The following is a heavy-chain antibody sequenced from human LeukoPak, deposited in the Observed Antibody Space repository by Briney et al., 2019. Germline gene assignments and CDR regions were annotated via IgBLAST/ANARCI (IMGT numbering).Heavy chain of an antibody. D-gene: IGHD2-2*02. V-gene: IGHV3-21*04. Sequence: GGSLRLSCAASGFTFSSYSMNWVRQAPGKGLEWVSSISSSSSYIYYADSVKGRFTISRDNAKNSLYLQMNSLRAEDTALYYCAKEGREGYCSSTSCYTSWGQGTLVTVSS. CDR1: GFTFSSYS. CDR2: ISSSSSYI. J-gene: IGHJ5*02. CDR3: AKEGREGYCSSTSCYTS.